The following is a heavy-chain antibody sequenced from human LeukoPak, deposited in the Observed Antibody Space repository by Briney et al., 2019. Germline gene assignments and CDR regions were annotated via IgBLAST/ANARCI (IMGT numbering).Heavy chain of an antibody. Sequence: SETLSLTCTVSGGSISSYYWSWLRQPPGKGLEGIGYIYYSGSTNYNPSLKSRVTISVDTSKNQFSLKLSSVTAADTAVYYCARDSGGDWNDAFDIWGQGTMVTVSS. D-gene: IGHD2-21*02. CDR1: GGSISSYY. CDR3: ARDSGGDWNDAFDI. J-gene: IGHJ3*02. CDR2: IYYSGST. V-gene: IGHV4-59*01.